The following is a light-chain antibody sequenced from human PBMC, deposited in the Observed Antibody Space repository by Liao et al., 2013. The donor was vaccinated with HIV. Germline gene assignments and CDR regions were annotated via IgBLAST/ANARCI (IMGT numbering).Light chain of an antibody. CDR2: HDT. CDR1: KLGEKY. J-gene: IGLJ2*01. CDR3: QAWDSSTENVV. V-gene: IGLV3-1*01. Sequence: SYELTQPPAVSVSPGQTASITCSGDKLGEKYASWYQQKPGQSPVLVIYHDTKRPSGIPERFSGSNSGNTATLTISGTQAMDEADYYCQAWDSSTENVVFGGGTKLTVL.